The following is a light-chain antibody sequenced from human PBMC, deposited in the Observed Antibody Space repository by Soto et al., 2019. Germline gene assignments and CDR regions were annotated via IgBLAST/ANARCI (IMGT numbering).Light chain of an antibody. J-gene: IGKJ1*01. CDR3: LQYNAFSQT. CDR2: DAS. CDR1: QSMNDW. V-gene: IGKV1-5*01. Sequence: DIQMTPSPSTLSASVGDRVTITCRASQSMNDWLAWYQQKPGKAPKVLIYDASSLQSGVPSRFSGSGSGTDFTLTIDSLQSDDVAIYYCLQYNAFSQTFGQGTKVEI.